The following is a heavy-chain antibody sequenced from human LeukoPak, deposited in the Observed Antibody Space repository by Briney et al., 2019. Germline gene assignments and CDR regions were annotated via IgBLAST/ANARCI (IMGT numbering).Heavy chain of an antibody. J-gene: IGHJ3*02. CDR2: IKDDGSEK. D-gene: IGHD3-16*01. V-gene: IGHV3-7*01. CDR3: ARGGGTVDI. CDR1: GFAFSGNW. Sequence: GGSLRLSCAASGFAFSGNWMTWVRQAPGKGLEWVANIKDDGSEKHYVDSVKGRFTISRDNAKNSLYLQMNSLRAEDTAVYYCARGGGTVDIWGQGTMVTVSS.